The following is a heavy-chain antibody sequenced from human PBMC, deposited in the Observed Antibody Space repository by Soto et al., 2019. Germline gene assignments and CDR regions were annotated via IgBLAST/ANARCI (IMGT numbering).Heavy chain of an antibody. D-gene: IGHD3-22*01. Sequence: GGSLRLSCAASGFTFSNAWMSWVRQAPGKGLKWVGRIKSKTDGGTTDYAAPVKGRFTISRDDSKNTLYLQMNSLKTEDTAVYYCTTAKMGTYYYDSSGYYAFDIWGQGTMVTVSS. CDR3: TTAKMGTYYYDSSGYYAFDI. J-gene: IGHJ3*02. V-gene: IGHV3-15*01. CDR2: IKSKTDGGTT. CDR1: GFTFSNAW.